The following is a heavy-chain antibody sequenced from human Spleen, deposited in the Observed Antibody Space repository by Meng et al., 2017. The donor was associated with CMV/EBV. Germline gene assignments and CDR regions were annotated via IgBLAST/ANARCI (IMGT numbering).Heavy chain of an antibody. D-gene: IGHD3-22*01. CDR3: ASGDGNGYYLPAFDY. CDR2: VNPNSGGT. Sequence: ASVKVSCKASGCTFTSYYIHWIRQAPGQGLEWMGWVNPNSGGTKYVQKFQGRVTMTRDTSIGTAYMELSSLRSDDTAVYYCASGDGNGYYLPAFDYWGQGTLVTVSS. CDR1: GCTFTSYY. J-gene: IGHJ4*02. V-gene: IGHV1-2*02.